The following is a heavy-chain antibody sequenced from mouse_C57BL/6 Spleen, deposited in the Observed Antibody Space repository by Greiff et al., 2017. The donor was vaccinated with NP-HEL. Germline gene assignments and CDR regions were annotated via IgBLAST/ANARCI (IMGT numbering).Heavy chain of an antibody. CDR1: GYTFTSYW. Sequence: QVQLQQPGAELVKPGASVKLSCKASGYTFTSYWMHWVKQRPGRGLEWSGRIDPNSGGTKYNEKLKSKATLTVDKPSSTAYMQLSSLTSEDSAVDYCAREDQYYFDYWGQGTTLTVSS. CDR2: IDPNSGGT. V-gene: IGHV1-72*01. J-gene: IGHJ2*01. CDR3: AREDQYYFDY.